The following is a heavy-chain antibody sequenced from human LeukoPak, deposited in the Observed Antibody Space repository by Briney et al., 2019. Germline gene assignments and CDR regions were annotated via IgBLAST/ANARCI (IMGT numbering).Heavy chain of an antibody. D-gene: IGHD3-10*01. CDR1: GGSISSYY. Sequence: SETLSLTCTVSGGSISSYYWSWIRQPPGKGLEWIGYIYYSGSTNYNPSLKSRVTISVDTSKNQFSLKLSSVTAADTAVYYCARSHSVTYYYGSGSYQGDYWGQGTLVTVSS. CDR2: IYYSGST. V-gene: IGHV4-59*12. J-gene: IGHJ4*02. CDR3: ARSHSVTYYYGSGSYQGDY.